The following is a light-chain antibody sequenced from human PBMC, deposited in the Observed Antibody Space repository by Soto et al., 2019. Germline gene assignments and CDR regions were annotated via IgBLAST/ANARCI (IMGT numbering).Light chain of an antibody. CDR2: EGD. CDR1: SDDVGNYNL. J-gene: IGLJ1*01. Sequence: QSALTQAASVSGSPGQSITISCTGTSDDVGNYNLVSWYQHHPGKAPKLMIYEGDKRPSGISNRLSGSKSGDTAFLTISALKAEDEAEYYCCSYAGSTTFYVFGTGTKLTVL. V-gene: IGLV2-23*01. CDR3: CSYAGSTTFYV.